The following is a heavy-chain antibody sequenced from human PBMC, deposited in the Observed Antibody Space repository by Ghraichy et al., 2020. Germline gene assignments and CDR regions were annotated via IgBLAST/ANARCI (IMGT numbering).Heavy chain of an antibody. J-gene: IGHJ6*02. CDR1: GFTLGSYW. D-gene: IGHD1/OR15-1a*01. Sequence: GGSLRLSCAASGFTLGSYWMHWVRQAPGKGLVWVSRINSDGSTTSYADSVKGRFTISRDNAKNTLYLQRNSLRAEDTAVYYCARPPGTQGYYGMDVWGQGTTVTVSS. CDR2: INSDGSTT. CDR3: ARPPGTQGYYGMDV. V-gene: IGHV3-74*01.